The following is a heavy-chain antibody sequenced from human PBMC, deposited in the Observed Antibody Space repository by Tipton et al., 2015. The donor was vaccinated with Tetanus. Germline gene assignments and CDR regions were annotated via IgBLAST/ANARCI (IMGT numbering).Heavy chain of an antibody. CDR1: GGSFSNYF. J-gene: IGHJ4*02. CDR2: ISYSGST. D-gene: IGHD5-18*01. Sequence: TLSLTCAVYGGSFSNYFWRWIRQPPGKGLEWIGSISYSGSTSYSPSLRSRVTMSVDTSRNQFSLNLTSVAAADTAVYYCARHLIYTYTSRYFDYWGLGTLVTVSS. CDR3: ARHLIYTYTSRYFDY. V-gene: IGHV4-59*04.